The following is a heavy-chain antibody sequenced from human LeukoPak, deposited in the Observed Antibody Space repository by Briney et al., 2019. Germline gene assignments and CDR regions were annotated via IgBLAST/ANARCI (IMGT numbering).Heavy chain of an antibody. J-gene: IGHJ4*02. CDR3: TRETYSNILTGTDY. CDR2: ISTYDDNI. V-gene: IGHV1-18*01. CDR1: GYTFTTYG. D-gene: IGHD3-9*01. Sequence: ASVKVSCKASGYTFTTYGLSWVRQAPGQGLEWLGWISTYDDNIKYAQSLQGRLTLTIDTSTSTAYMELRSLTSDDTAVYYCTRETYSNILTGTDYWGPGTLVTVSS.